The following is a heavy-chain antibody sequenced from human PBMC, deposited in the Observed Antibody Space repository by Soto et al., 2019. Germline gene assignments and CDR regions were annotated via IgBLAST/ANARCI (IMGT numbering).Heavy chain of an antibody. D-gene: IGHD3-10*01. CDR1: GFTFSSYA. J-gene: IGHJ6*03. V-gene: IGHV3-64*01. CDR2: ISSNGGST. CDR3: AREFGDNWNDADLLWFGEPLLGYMDV. Sequence: GGSLRLSCAASGFTFSSYAMHWVRQAPGKGLEYVSAISSNGGSTYYANSVKGRFTISRDKSKNTLYLQMGSLRAEDMAVYYCAREFGDNWNDADLLWFGEPLLGYMDVWGKGTTVTVSS.